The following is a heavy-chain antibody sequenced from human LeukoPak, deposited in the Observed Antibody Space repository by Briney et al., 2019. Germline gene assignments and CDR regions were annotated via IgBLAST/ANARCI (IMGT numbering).Heavy chain of an antibody. CDR2: ISGSGGST. CDR3: ANGDSSSWYRGAFDI. D-gene: IGHD6-13*01. Sequence: PGGSLRLSCAASGFTFSSYAMSWVRQAPGKGLEWVSAISGSGGSTYYADSVKGRFTISRDNSKNTLYLQMNSLRAEDTAVYYCANGDSSSWYRGAFDIWGQGTMVTVSS. V-gene: IGHV3-23*01. CDR1: GFTFSSYA. J-gene: IGHJ3*02.